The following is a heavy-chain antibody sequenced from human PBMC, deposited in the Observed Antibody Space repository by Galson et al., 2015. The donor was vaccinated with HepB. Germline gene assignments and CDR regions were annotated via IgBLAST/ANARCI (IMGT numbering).Heavy chain of an antibody. CDR2: ISGDSNYI. V-gene: IGHV3-23*01. Sequence: SLRLSCAASGFSFRSSARTWVRQTPGMGLEWVSAISGDSNYIYYGDSVKGRFTISRDNSKNTLYLQMNSLRAEDTAAYYCASGGKFCTGGSCQHWGQGTLVTVSP. CDR1: GFSFRSSA. J-gene: IGHJ1*01. D-gene: IGHD2-8*02. CDR3: ASGGKFCTGGSCQH.